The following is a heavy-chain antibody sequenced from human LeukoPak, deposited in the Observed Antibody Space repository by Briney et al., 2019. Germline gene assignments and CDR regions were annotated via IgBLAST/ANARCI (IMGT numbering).Heavy chain of an antibody. CDR2: IWYDGSDK. CDR1: GFIFSTYG. Sequence: GGPLRLSCVASGFIFSTYGMHWVRQAPGKGLEWVAVIWYDGSDKDYADSVKGRFTIPRDNSKNTVFLQINSLKAEDTAVYYCAKRSTQYSGSYFDAFDAWGQGTMVIVSS. D-gene: IGHD1-26*01. V-gene: IGHV3-33*06. CDR3: AKRSTQYSGSYFDAFDA. J-gene: IGHJ3*01.